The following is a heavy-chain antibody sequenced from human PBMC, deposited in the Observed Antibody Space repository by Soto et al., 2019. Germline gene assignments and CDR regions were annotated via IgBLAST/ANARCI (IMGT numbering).Heavy chain of an antibody. CDR2: IYPGDSDT. V-gene: IGHV5-51*01. CDR3: ARLEYSSFPYYYYGMDV. CDR1: GYSFTSYW. D-gene: IGHD6-6*01. J-gene: IGHJ6*02. Sequence: GESLKISCKGSGYSFTSYWIGWVRQMPGKNLEWMGIIYPGDSDTRYSPSFQGQVTISADKSISTAYLQWSSLKASDTAMYYCARLEYSSFPYYYYGMDVWGQGTTVTVSS.